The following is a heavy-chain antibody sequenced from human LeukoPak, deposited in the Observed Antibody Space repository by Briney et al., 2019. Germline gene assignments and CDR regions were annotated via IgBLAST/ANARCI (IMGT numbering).Heavy chain of an antibody. D-gene: IGHD3-10*01. CDR1: GYTFTSYD. CDR2: MNPNSGNT. CDR3: ARGGFYDYGSGPWGNDY. V-gene: IGHV1-8*01. Sequence: APVKVSCKASGYTFTSYDINWVRQATGQGLEWMGWMNPNSGNTGYAQKFQGRVTMTRNTSISTAYMELSSLRSEDTAVYYCARGGFYDYGSGPWGNDYWGQGTLVTVSS. J-gene: IGHJ4*02.